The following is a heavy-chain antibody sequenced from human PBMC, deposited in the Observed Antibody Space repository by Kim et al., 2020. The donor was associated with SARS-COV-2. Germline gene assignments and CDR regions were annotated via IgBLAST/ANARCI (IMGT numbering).Heavy chain of an antibody. J-gene: IGHJ4*01. D-gene: IGHD3-16*01. V-gene: IGHV3-48*03. Sequence: YNAAPVKGRFTISRDTRKNEVYLQRNGLRVEDTAVYYCARDGGVSGLFDFWGHGTLVTVSS. CDR3: ARDGGVSGLFDF.